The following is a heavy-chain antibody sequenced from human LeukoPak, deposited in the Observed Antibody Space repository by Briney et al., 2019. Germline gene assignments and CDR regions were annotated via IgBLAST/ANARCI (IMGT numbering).Heavy chain of an antibody. CDR2: INHSGST. Sequence: KPSETLSLTCAVYGGSFSGYYWSWIRQPPGKGLEWIGEINHSGSTNYNPSLKSRVTISVDTSKNQFSLKLSSVTAADTAVYYCARVYSSTSCFDVWGQGTRSPSP. J-gene: IGHJ6*02. CDR3: ARVYSSTSCFDV. V-gene: IGHV4-34*01. CDR1: GGSFSGYY. D-gene: IGHD2-2*01.